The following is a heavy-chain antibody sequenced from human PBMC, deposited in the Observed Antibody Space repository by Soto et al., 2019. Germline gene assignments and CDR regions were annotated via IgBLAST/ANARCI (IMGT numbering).Heavy chain of an antibody. CDR1: GYTFTSYY. CDR3: ARDSAHTHCSGGSCYSPTYYFDY. J-gene: IGHJ4*02. Sequence: ASVKVSCKASGYTFTSYYMHWVRQAPGQGLEWMGIINPSGGSTSYAQKFQGRVTMTRDTSTSTVYMELSSLRSEDTAVYYCARDSAHTHCSGGSCYSPTYYFDYWGQGTLVTVSS. V-gene: IGHV1-46*03. D-gene: IGHD2-15*01. CDR2: INPSGGST.